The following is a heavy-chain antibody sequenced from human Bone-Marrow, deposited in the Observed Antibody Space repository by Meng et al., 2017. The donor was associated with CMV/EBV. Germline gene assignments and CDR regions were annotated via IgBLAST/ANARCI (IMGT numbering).Heavy chain of an antibody. CDR2: IYHSGST. V-gene: IGHV4-38-2*02. J-gene: IGHJ4*02. D-gene: IGHD5-18*01. CDR3: ARERRYSHDY. CDR1: GYSISSGYY. Sequence: ESLKISCTVSGYSISSGYYWGWIRQPPGKGLEWIGSIYHSGSTYYNPSLKSRVTISVDTSKNQFSLKLSSVTAADTAVYHCARERRYSHDYWGQGTLVTVSS.